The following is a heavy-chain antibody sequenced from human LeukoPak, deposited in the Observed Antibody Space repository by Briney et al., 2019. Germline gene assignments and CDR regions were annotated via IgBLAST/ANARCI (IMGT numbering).Heavy chain of an antibody. CDR1: GGSIGTYS. Sequence: SETLSLTCTVSGGSIGTYSWNWIRQPPGKGLEWIGYIYYSGSTNYNPSLKSRVTISVDTSKNQFSLKLSSVTAADTAVYYCARAGNYYDSSGIDYWGQGTLVTVSS. D-gene: IGHD3-22*01. CDR3: ARAGNYYDSSGIDY. CDR2: IYYSGST. V-gene: IGHV4-59*01. J-gene: IGHJ4*02.